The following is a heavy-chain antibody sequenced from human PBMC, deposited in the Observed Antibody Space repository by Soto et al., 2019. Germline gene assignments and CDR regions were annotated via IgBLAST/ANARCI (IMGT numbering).Heavy chain of an antibody. CDR3: ARGLDYYDSSGYDY. CDR1: GGSISSYY. D-gene: IGHD3-22*01. J-gene: IGHJ4*02. CDR2: IYYSGST. V-gene: IGHV4-59*01. Sequence: QVQLQESGPGLVKPSETLSLTCTVSGGSISSYYWSWIRQPPGKGLEWIGYIYYSGSTNYNPSLKSRVTISVDTAQNQFSLKLSSVTAADTAVYYCARGLDYYDSSGYDYWGQGTLVTVSS.